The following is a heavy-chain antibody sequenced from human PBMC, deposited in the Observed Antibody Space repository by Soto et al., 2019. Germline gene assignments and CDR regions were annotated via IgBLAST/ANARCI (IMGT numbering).Heavy chain of an antibody. CDR3: ARQRSRNWLDP. V-gene: IGHV4-39*01. CDR1: GGSISSSSYY. CDR2: IYYSGST. J-gene: IGHJ5*02. Sequence: PSETLSLTCTVSGGSISSSSYYWGWIRQPPGKGLEWIGSIYYSGSTYYNPSLKSRVTISVDTSKNQFSLKLSSVTAADTAVYYCARQRSRNWLDPCGQGPLVTVSS.